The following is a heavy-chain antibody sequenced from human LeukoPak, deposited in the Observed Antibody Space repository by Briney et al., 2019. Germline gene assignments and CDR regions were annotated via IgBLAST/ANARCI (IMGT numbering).Heavy chain of an antibody. V-gene: IGHV1-69*04. CDR3: ARDQLDYYGSGSYYRGEGWFDP. CDR1: GGTFSSYA. CDR2: IIPILGIA. D-gene: IGHD3-10*01. Sequence: SVKVSCKASGGTFSSYAISWVRQAPGQGLEWMGRIIPILGIANYAQKFQGRVTITADKSTSTAYMELSSLRSEDTAVYYCARDQLDYYGSGSYYRGEGWFDPWGQGTLVTASS. J-gene: IGHJ5*02.